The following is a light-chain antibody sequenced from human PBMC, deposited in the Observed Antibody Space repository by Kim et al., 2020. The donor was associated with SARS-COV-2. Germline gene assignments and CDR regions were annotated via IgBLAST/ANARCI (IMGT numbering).Light chain of an antibody. Sequence: ERVMTQSPVTLSVSPGERAILSCRASHSISSNLAWYQQKPGQAPRLLIYGASTRATGVPARFSGSGSGTEFTLTISSLQSEDFAVYYCQQYKNWPLTFGGGTKLEIK. CDR3: QQYKNWPLT. CDR2: GAS. J-gene: IGKJ4*01. CDR1: HSISSN. V-gene: IGKV3-15*01.